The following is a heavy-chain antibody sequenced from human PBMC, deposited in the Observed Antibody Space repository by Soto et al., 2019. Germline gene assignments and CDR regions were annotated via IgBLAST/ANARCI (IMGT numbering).Heavy chain of an antibody. CDR3: ARVGSSGWSPDY. CDR2: TFYSGST. J-gene: IGHJ4*02. D-gene: IGHD6-19*01. Sequence: SETLSLTCSVSGGSISGHYWTWIRQSPGKGLEWIGYTFYSGSTNYNPSLKSRVTISVDTSKNQFSLKMSSVTAADTAVYYCARVGSSGWSPDYWGRGTLVTV. V-gene: IGHV4-59*11. CDR1: GGSISGHY.